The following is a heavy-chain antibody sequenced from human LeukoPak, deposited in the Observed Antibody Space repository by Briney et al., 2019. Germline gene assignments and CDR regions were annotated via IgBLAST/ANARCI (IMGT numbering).Heavy chain of an antibody. CDR1: GYTFTSYD. D-gene: IGHD3-3*01. CDR2: MNPNSGNT. J-gene: IGHJ6*03. Sequence: GASVKVSCKASGYTFTSYDINWVRQATGQGLEWMGWMNPNSGNTGYAQKLQGRVTMTTDTSTSTAYMELRSLRSDDTAVYYCARVGRYDFWSYSDDYYYYMDVWGKGTTVTVSS. CDR3: ARVGRYDFWSYSDDYYYYMDV. V-gene: IGHV1-8*01.